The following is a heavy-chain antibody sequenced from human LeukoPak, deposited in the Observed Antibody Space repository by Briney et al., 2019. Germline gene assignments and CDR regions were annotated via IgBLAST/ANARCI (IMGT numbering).Heavy chain of an antibody. CDR2: ISSSGSTI. D-gene: IGHD3-9*01. Sequence: YISSSGSTIYYADSVKGRFTISRDNAKNSLYLQMNSLRAEDTAVYYCASFYDILTGYDYWGQGTLVTVSS. V-gene: IGHV3-11*01. J-gene: IGHJ4*02. CDR3: ASFYDILTGYDY.